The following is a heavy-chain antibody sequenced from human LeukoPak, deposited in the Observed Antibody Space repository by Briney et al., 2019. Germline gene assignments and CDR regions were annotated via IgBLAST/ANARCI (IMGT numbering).Heavy chain of an antibody. CDR1: GFTFSSYS. Sequence: GSLRLSCAASGFTFSSYSMNWVRQAPGKGLEWVSYISSGSSTIYYADSVKGRFTISRDNAKNSLYLQMNSLRAEDTAVYYCARDPNLYGSGSPDAFDIWGQGTMVTVSS. D-gene: IGHD3-10*01. J-gene: IGHJ3*02. CDR3: ARDPNLYGSGSPDAFDI. CDR2: ISSGSSTI. V-gene: IGHV3-48*04.